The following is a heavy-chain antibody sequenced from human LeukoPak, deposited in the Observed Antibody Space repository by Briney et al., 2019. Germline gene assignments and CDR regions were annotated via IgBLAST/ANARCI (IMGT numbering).Heavy chain of an antibody. CDR2: ISYDGSNK. CDR1: GFTFSSYG. D-gene: IGHD5-18*01. V-gene: IGHV3-30*18. Sequence: GGSLRLSCAASGFTFSSYGMHWVRQAPGKGLEWVAVISYDGSNKYYADSVKGRFTISRDSSKNTLYLQMNSLRAEDTAVYYCAKDLFMDTAMVDYWGQGTLVTVSS. CDR3: AKDLFMDTAMVDY. J-gene: IGHJ4*02.